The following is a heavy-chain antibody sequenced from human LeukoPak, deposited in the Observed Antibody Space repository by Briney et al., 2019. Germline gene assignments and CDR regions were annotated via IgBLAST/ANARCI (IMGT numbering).Heavy chain of an antibody. CDR2: IYHSGST. V-gene: IGHV4-4*02. Sequence: SGTLSLTCAVSGGSISSSNWWSWVRQPPGKGLEWIGEIYHSGSTNYNPSLKSRVTISVDKSKNQFSLKLSSVTAADTAVYYCARHNRGGSSWFNWFDPWGQGTLVTVSS. J-gene: IGHJ5*02. CDR1: GGSISSSNW. D-gene: IGHD6-13*01. CDR3: ARHNRGGSSWFNWFDP.